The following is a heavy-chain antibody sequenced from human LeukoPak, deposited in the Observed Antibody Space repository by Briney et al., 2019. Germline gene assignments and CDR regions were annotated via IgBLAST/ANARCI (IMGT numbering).Heavy chain of an antibody. J-gene: IGHJ4*02. D-gene: IGHD3-22*01. CDR1: GGSISSGDYY. CDR2: IYYSGST. CDR3: ARASGPLDSSLYYFDY. Sequence: SETLSLTCTVSGGSISSGDYYWRWIRQPPGKGLEWIGYIYYSGSTYYNPSLKSRVTISVDTSKNQFSLKLSSVTAADTAVYYCARASGPLDSSLYYFDYWGQGTLVTVSS. V-gene: IGHV4-30-4*01.